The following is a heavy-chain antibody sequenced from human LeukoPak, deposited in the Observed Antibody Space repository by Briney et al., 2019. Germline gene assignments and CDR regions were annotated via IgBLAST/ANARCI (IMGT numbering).Heavy chain of an antibody. CDR2: INPNSGGT. CDR3: ARDVSWLLDY. D-gene: IGHD5-12*01. J-gene: IGHJ4*02. CDR1: GYIFTGYY. V-gene: IGHV1-2*02. Sequence: ASVKVSCKASGYIFTGYYMHWVRQAPGQGLEWMGWINPNSGGTNYAQNFQGRVTMTRDTSISTAYMELSRLRSDDTAVYYCARDVSWLLDYWGQGTLVTVSS.